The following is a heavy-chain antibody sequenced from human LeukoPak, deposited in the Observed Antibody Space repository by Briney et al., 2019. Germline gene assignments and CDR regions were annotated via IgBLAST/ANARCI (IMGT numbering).Heavy chain of an antibody. CDR3: ARRSRKYYGSGAEDNWFDP. CDR2: IYHSGSN. V-gene: IGHV4-59*08. Sequence: SETLSLTCTVSGGAISSYYRSWIRQPPGKGLEWIWEIYHSGSNNYNPSLKSRVTMSVDTSKNQFSLMLSSVTAAATAVYYCARRSRKYYGSGAEDNWFDPWGQGTLVTVSS. D-gene: IGHD3-10*01. J-gene: IGHJ5*02. CDR1: GGAISSYY.